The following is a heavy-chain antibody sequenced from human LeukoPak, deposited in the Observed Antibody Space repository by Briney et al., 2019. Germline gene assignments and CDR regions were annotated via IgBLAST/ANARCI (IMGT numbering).Heavy chain of an antibody. CDR1: GGSISSSSYY. CDR2: IDYSGST. V-gene: IGHV4-39*07. CDR3: AREMITFGGVIVRNAFHI. D-gene: IGHD3-16*02. J-gene: IGHJ3*02. Sequence: SETLSLTCTVSGGSISSSSYYWGWIRQPPGKGLEWIGSIDYSGSTYYNPSLKSPVTISLDTSKNQCSLKLSSVTAADTAVYYCAREMITFGGVIVRNAFHIWGQGTMVTLSS.